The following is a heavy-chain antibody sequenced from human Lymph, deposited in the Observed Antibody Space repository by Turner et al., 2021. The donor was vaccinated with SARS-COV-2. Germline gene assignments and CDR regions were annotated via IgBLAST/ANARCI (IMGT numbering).Heavy chain of an antibody. Sequence: QAQLVQSGAEVKKPGASVKVSCKASGYTFTGYYMHWVRQAPGQGLEWMGWINPNRGGKNYPQKFQGKVTMTRDTSISRAYMELSRLGSDDTAVYYCARSRDLQSMIRGVDPFDYWGQGTLVTVSS. CDR2: INPNRGGK. CDR3: ARSRDLQSMIRGVDPFDY. J-gene: IGHJ4*02. CDR1: GYTFTGYY. V-gene: IGHV1-2*02. D-gene: IGHD3-10*01.